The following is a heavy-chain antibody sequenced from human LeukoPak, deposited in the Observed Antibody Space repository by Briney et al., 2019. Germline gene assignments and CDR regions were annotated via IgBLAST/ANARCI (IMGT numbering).Heavy chain of an antibody. V-gene: IGHV3-15*01. CDR2: IKSKTDGGTT. D-gene: IGHD3-22*01. CDR3: TTSRRTYYYDSSGYYLNGFDI. J-gene: IGHJ3*02. Sequence: GGSLRLSCAASGFTFSNAWMSWVRQAPGKGLEWVGRIKSKTDGGTTDYAAPVKARFTISRDDSKNTLYLQMNSLKTEDTAVYYCTTSRRTYYYDSSGYYLNGFDIWGQGTMVTVSS. CDR1: GFTFSNAW.